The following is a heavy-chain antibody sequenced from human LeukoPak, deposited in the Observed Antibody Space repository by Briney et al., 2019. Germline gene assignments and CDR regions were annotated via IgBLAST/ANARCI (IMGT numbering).Heavy chain of an antibody. V-gene: IGHV4-59*12. CDR1: GGSISSYY. J-gene: IGHJ5*02. CDR3: ARENGGLYYGSGSYYNTPHWFDP. D-gene: IGHD3-10*01. Sequence: SETLSLTCTVSGGSISSYYWSWIRQPPGEGLEWIGYVYYTGSTNYNPSLKSRVTMSVDTSKNQFSLKLSSVTAADTAVYYCARENGGLYYGSGSYYNTPHWFDPWGQGTLVTVSS. CDR2: VYYTGST.